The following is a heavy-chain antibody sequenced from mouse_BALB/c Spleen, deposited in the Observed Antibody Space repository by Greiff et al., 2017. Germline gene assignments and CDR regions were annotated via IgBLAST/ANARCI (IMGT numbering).Heavy chain of an antibody. D-gene: IGHD1-1*02. J-gene: IGHJ2*01. Sequence: QVQLQQPGAELVKPGASVKLSCKASGYTFTSYWMHWVKQRPGQGLEWIGEINPSNGRTNYNEKFKSKATLTVDKSSSTAYMQLSSLTSEDSAVYYCAREGGRSRYFDYWGQGTTLTVSS. CDR2: INPSNGRT. CDR1: GYTFTSYW. CDR3: AREGGRSRYFDY. V-gene: IGHV1S81*02.